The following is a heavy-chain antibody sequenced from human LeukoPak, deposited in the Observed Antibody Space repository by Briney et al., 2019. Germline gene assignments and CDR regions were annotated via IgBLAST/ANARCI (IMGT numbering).Heavy chain of an antibody. CDR3: AKPSSGWIDY. J-gene: IGHJ4*02. D-gene: IGHD6-19*01. Sequence: PGGSLRPSCAASGFTFSSYDMHWVRQAPGKGLEWVAFIHYDGSNKYYADSVRGRFTISRDNSKNTLYLQMNSLRAEDTAVYYCAKPSSGWIDYWGQGTLVTVSS. CDR1: GFTFSSYD. V-gene: IGHV3-30*02. CDR2: IHYDGSNK.